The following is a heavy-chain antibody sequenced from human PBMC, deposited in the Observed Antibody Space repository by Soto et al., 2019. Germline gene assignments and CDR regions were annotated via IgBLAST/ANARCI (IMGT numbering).Heavy chain of an antibody. CDR1: GGSISSGNYY. CDR3: DGYCSGGSCYSGGAFDI. CDR2: IYYSGST. J-gene: IGHJ3*02. D-gene: IGHD2-15*01. V-gene: IGHV4-30-4*01. Sequence: SETLSLTCTVSGGSISSGNYYWSWIRQPPGKGLEWIGYIYYSGSTYYNPSLKSRVTISVDTSKNQFSLKLSSVTAADTAVYYCDGYCSGGSCYSGGAFDIWARGTMVTVSS.